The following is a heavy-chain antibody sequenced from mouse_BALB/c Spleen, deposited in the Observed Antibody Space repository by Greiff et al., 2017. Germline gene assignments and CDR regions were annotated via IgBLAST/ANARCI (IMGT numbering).Heavy chain of an antibody. Sequence: EVQLVESGGGLVQPGGSMKLSCVASGFTFSDYWMNWVRQSPAKGLEWVAEISFKSNNSATHYAESVKVRFTISRADAKSSVYLQMNNLRAEDTGIYYCSRRHVNDEAWFAYWGQGTLVTVSA. CDR3: SRRHVNDEAWFAY. V-gene: IGHV6-6*02. J-gene: IGHJ3*01. CDR2: ISFKSNNSAT. CDR1: GFTFSDYW.